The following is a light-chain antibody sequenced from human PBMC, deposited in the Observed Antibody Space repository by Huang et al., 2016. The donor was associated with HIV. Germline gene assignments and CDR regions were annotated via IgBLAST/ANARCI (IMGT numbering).Light chain of an antibody. CDR2: DAS. CDR3: QQRTNWPPATFT. CDR1: QSVSTY. Sequence: EIVLTQSPATLSLSPGERATLSCRTSQSVSTYLAWYQQKPGQAPRLLIYDASNRATGIPARLSGSGSGTDFSLTISSLEPEDFAVYYCQQRTNWPPATFTFGPGTKVDIK. J-gene: IGKJ3*01. V-gene: IGKV3-11*01.